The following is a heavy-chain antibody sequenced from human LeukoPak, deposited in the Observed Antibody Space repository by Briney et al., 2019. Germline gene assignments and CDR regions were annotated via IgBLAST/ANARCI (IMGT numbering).Heavy chain of an antibody. D-gene: IGHD3-10*01. CDR1: GFTFSNYA. Sequence: GGSLRLSCAASGFTFSNYAMSWVRQAPGKWLEWVSTISGSTENTYYADSVKGRFTISRDNSKNTLYLQMNSLRAEDTAIYYCARAPRKFRGIIVTPLYYFDYWGQGALVTVSS. J-gene: IGHJ4*02. CDR3: ARAPRKFRGIIVTPLYYFDY. CDR2: ISGSTENT. V-gene: IGHV3-23*01.